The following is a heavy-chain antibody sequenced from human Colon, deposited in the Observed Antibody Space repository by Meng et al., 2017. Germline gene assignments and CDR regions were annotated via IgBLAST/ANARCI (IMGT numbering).Heavy chain of an antibody. CDR3: ARESADGGSFDL. D-gene: IGHD2-15*01. CDR2: INPRTGDT. J-gene: IGHJ4*02. Sequence: QVPLVQCGAEVKKPGASVTVSCKASGYTLYIHWVRLRPGEGLEWMGRINPRTGDTKSAQSFQGRVTMTRDTSTTTFSMDLRSLTTDDSAIYFCARESADGGSFDLWGQGTLVTVSS. CDR1: GYTLY. V-gene: IGHV1-2*06.